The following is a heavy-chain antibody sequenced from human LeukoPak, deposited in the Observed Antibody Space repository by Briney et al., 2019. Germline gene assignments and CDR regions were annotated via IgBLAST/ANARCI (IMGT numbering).Heavy chain of an antibody. CDR1: GFTFDDYA. J-gene: IGHJ4*02. D-gene: IGHD2-21*01. CDR3: ARVKGAYCDDY. V-gene: IGHV3-9*01. CDR2: ISWNSGSI. Sequence: GRSLRLSCAASGFTFDDYAMHWVRQAPGKGLEWVSGISWNSGSIGYADSVKGRFTISRDNAKNSLYLQMNSLRAEDTAVYYCARVKGAYCDDYWGQGTLVTVSS.